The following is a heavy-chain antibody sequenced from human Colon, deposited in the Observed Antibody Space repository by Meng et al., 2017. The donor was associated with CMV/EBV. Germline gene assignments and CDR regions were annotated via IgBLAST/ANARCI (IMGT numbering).Heavy chain of an antibody. CDR3: AILAVAAAGNAFDV. CDR2: IRDTGART. J-gene: IGHJ3*01. Sequence: GESLKISCAASGFTFSSYAMSWVRQAPGKGLEWVSLIRDTGARTYYADSVKGRFTISRDNSKNTLFLEMDSLRAEDTAVYYCAILAVAAAGNAFDVWGQGTMVTVSS. CDR1: GFTFSSYA. D-gene: IGHD2-15*01. V-gene: IGHV3-23*01.